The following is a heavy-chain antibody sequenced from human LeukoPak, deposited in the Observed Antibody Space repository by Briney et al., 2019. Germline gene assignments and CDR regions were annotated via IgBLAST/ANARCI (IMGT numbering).Heavy chain of an antibody. D-gene: IGHD2-2*01. V-gene: IGHV1-8*01. CDR1: GYTFTSYD. CDR3: ARGVVVPAAMVGAGFFDY. Sequence: ASVKVSCKASGYTFTSYDINWVRQATGQGLEWMGWMNPNSGNTGYAQKFQGRVTMTRNTSISTAYMELSSLRSEDTAVYYCARGVVVPAAMVGAGFFDYWGQGTLVTVSP. CDR2: MNPNSGNT. J-gene: IGHJ4*02.